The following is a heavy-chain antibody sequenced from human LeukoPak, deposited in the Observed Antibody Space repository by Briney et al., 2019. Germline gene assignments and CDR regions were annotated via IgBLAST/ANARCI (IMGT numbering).Heavy chain of an antibody. V-gene: IGHV3-74*01. Sequence: GGSLRLSCATSGFTFPTYWMHWVRQAPGKGLVWVSRVNSDGSRTDYADSVKGRLTVSRDNAKNTLYLQMNSLRAEDTAVYYCARREGYCSGGTCYFDNWGQGTLVTVSS. CDR3: ARREGYCSGGTCYFDN. J-gene: IGHJ4*03. D-gene: IGHD2-15*01. CDR2: VNSDGSRT. CDR1: GFTFPTYW.